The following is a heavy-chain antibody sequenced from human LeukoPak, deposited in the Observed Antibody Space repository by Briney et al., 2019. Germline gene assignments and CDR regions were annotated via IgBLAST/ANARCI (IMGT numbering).Heavy chain of an antibody. CDR1: GGSFSGYY. J-gene: IGHJ4*02. CDR2: INHSGST. CDR3: ARARIRSKGREFDY. V-gene: IGHV4-34*01. Sequence: NPSETLSLTCAVYGGSFSGYYWSWIRQPPGKGLEWIGEINHSGSTNYNPSLKSRVTISVDTSKNHFSLKLSSVTAADTAVYYCARARIRSKGREFDYWGQGTLVTVSS.